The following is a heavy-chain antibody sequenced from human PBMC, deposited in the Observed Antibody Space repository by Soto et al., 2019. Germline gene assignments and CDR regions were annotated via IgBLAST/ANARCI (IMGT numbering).Heavy chain of an antibody. Sequence: GESLKISCKGSGHSFTSYWISWVRQMPGKGLEWMGRIDPSDSYTNYSPSFQGHVTISADKSISTAYLPWSSLKASDTAMYYCATYKTLVVVTAIGDCFDTWGQGTLVTVSS. CDR3: ATYKTLVVVTAIGDCFDT. J-gene: IGHJ5*02. V-gene: IGHV5-10-1*01. CDR1: GHSFTSYW. D-gene: IGHD2-21*02. CDR2: IDPSDSYT.